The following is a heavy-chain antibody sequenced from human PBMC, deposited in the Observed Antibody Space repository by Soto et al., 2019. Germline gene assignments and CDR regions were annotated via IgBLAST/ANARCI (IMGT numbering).Heavy chain of an antibody. D-gene: IGHD2-15*01. J-gene: IGHJ6*02. CDR1: GLTFSSYE. V-gene: IGHV3-48*03. Sequence: GGSLRLSCAASGLTFSSYEMNWVRQAPGKGLEWVSYISSSGSTIYYADSVKGRFTISRDNAKNSLYLQMNSLRAEDTAVYYCARDEYCSGGSCLLPGYYGMDVWGQGTTVTVSS. CDR3: ARDEYCSGGSCLLPGYYGMDV. CDR2: ISSSGSTI.